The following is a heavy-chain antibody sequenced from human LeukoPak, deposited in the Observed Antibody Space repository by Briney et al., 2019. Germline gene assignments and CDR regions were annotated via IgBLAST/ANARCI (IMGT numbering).Heavy chain of an antibody. CDR3: AKDIGRFLEWLSLDY. Sequence: GGSLRLXCAASGFTFSSYWMHWVRHAPGKGLEWVSLISGDGGSTYYADSVKGRFTISRDYSKNSLYLQMNSLRTEDTALYYCAKDIGRFLEWLSLDYWGQGTLVTVSS. CDR1: GFTFSSYW. CDR2: ISGDGGST. V-gene: IGHV3-43*02. J-gene: IGHJ4*02. D-gene: IGHD3-3*01.